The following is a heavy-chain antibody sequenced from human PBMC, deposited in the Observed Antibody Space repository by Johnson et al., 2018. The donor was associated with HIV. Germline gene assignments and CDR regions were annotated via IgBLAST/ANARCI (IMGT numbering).Heavy chain of an antibody. Sequence: VQLVESGGGLIQPGGSLRLSCAASGFTVSSNYMSWVRQAPGKGLEWVSVIYGGGITYYADSVKGRFSISRDNSKNTLYLQMNSLRVEDTAVYYCAREHCSGGSSFLDIWGQGTMVTVSS. CDR3: AREHCSGGSSFLDI. J-gene: IGHJ3*02. CDR2: IYGGGIT. CDR1: GFTVSSNY. V-gene: IGHV3-53*01. D-gene: IGHD2-15*01.